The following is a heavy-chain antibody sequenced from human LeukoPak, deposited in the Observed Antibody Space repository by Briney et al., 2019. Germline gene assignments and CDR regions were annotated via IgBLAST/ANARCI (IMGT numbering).Heavy chain of an antibody. Sequence: SQTLSLTXTVSGGSISSGDNYWSWIRQPPGKGLEWIGYIYYSGSTYYNPSLKSRVTISVDTSKNQFSLKLSSVTAADTAVYYCARGDLYSSSWYNWGQGTLVTVSS. V-gene: IGHV4-30-4*08. CDR1: GGSISSGDNY. D-gene: IGHD6-13*01. CDR2: IYYSGST. J-gene: IGHJ4*02. CDR3: ARGDLYSSSWYN.